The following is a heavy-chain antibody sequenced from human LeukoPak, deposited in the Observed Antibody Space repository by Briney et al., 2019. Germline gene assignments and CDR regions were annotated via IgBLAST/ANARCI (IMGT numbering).Heavy chain of an antibody. J-gene: IGHJ4*02. Sequence: QTGGSLRLSCAASGFTFSSYWMSWARQAPGKGLEWVANIKKDGSDKYYVDSVKGRFTISRDNAKNSLYLQMNSLRAEDTAVYYCARDVKYYYDSSAYEYWGQGTLVTVSS. V-gene: IGHV3-7*01. D-gene: IGHD3-22*01. CDR1: GFTFSSYW. CDR3: ARDVKYYYDSSAYEY. CDR2: IKKDGSDK.